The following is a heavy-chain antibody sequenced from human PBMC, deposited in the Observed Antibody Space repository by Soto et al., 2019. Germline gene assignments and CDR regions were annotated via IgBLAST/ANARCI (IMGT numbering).Heavy chain of an antibody. Sequence: QVQLVQSGAEVKKPGASVKVSCKASGYTFSTYAMHWVRQAPGQGLEWMGWINAGNGKTKYSLKFQARVTISRDTSASAAYMELSSLRPEDTAVYYCARAEYCGRDWNFDLWGRGTLVTVSS. D-gene: IGHD2-8*02. V-gene: IGHV1-3*01. CDR1: GYTFSTYA. CDR2: INAGNGKT. CDR3: ARAEYCGRDWNFDL. J-gene: IGHJ2*01.